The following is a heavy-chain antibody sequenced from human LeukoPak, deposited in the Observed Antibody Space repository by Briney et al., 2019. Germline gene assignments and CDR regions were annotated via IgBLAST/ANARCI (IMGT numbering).Heavy chain of an antibody. D-gene: IGHD3-9*01. J-gene: IGHJ5*02. CDR2: IIPIFGTA. CDR1: GYTFTSYA. CDR3: ARGGAGDFDWLPRNWFDP. V-gene: IGHV1-69*13. Sequence: SVKVSRKASGYTFTSYAISWVRQAPGQGLEWMGGIIPIFGTANYAQKFQGRVTITADESTSTAYMELSSLRSEDTAVYYCARGGAGDFDWLPRNWFDPWGQGTLVTVSS.